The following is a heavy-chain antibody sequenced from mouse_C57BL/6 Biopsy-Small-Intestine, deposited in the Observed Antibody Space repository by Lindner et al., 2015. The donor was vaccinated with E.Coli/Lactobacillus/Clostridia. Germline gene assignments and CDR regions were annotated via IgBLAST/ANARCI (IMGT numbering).Heavy chain of an antibody. CDR3: ARGYYGNNWYFGV. Sequence: VQLQESGPELVKPGASIKLSCKASGYTFINFDINWVKQRPGQGLEWIGRIYPRDGNTKYNEKFKGKATLTADTSSSTAYMELHSLTSEDSAVYFCARGYYGNNWYFGVWGTGTTVTVSS. D-gene: IGHD2-1*01. CDR2: IYPRDGNT. V-gene: IGHV1-85*01. CDR1: GYTFINFD. J-gene: IGHJ1*03.